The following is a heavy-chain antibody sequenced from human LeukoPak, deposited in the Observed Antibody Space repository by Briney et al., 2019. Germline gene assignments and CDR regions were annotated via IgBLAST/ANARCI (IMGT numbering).Heavy chain of an antibody. V-gene: IGHV1-2*06. D-gene: IGHD2-15*01. CDR2: INPNSGGP. J-gene: IGHJ3*02. Sequence: ASVKVSCKASGYTFTGYYMHWVRQAPGQGLEWMGRINPNSGGPNYAQKFQGRVTMTRDTSISTAYMELSRLRSDDTAVYYCAREGRYCSGGSCYSFAFDIWGQGTMVTVSS. CDR1: GYTFTGYY. CDR3: AREGRYCSGGSCYSFAFDI.